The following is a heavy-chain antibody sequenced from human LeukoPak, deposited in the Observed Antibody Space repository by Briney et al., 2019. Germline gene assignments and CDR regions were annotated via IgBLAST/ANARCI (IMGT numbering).Heavy chain of an antibody. CDR1: GFTFSSYG. D-gene: IGHD2-21*02. J-gene: IGHJ4*02. Sequence: PGGSLRLSCAASGFTFSSYGMHWVRQAPGKGLEWVAVISYDGSNKYYADSVKGRFTISRDNSKNTLYLQMNSLRAEDTAVYYCAKERCGGDCYQDYWGQGTQVTVSS. CDR2: ISYDGSNK. CDR3: AKERCGGDCYQDY. V-gene: IGHV3-30*18.